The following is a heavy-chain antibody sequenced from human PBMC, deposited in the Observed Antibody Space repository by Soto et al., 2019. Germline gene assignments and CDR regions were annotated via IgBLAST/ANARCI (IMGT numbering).Heavy chain of an antibody. V-gene: IGHV4-34*01. Sequence: SETLSLTCAVYGGSFSGYYWSWIRQPPGKGLEWIGEINHSGSTNYNPSLKSRVTISVDTSKNQFSLKLSSVTAADTAVYYCARGCRIHYDSSRYPFDYWGQGTLVTVSS. CDR2: INHSGST. J-gene: IGHJ4*02. CDR3: ARGCRIHYDSSRYPFDY. D-gene: IGHD3-22*01. CDR1: GGSFSGYY.